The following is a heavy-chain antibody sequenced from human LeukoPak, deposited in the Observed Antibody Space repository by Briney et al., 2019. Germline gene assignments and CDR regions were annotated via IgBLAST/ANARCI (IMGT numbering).Heavy chain of an antibody. CDR2: ISYDGTNK. D-gene: IGHD1-26*01. CDR3: ASTATFDY. V-gene: IGHV3-30*03. J-gene: IGHJ4*02. Sequence: GGSLRLSCAASGFTFSSYGMHWVRQAPGKGLEWVAVISYDGTNKYYADSVKGRFTISRDNAKNSLYLQMNSLRAEDTAVYYCASTATFDYWGQGTLVTVSS. CDR1: GFTFSSYG.